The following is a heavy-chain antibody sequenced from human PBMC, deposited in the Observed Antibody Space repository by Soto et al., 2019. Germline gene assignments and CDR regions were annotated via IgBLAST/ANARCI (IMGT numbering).Heavy chain of an antibody. V-gene: IGHV3-30*18. J-gene: IGHJ6*02. CDR3: AKDTVAAAGKDYYYGMEV. CDR2: ISYDGSNK. CDR1: GFTFSSYG. Sequence: GGSLRLSCAASGFTFSSYGMHWVRQAPGKGLEWVAVISYDGSNKYYADSVKGRVTISRDNSKNTLYLQMNSLRAEDTAVYYCAKDTVAAAGKDYYYGMEVWGQGTTVTVSS. D-gene: IGHD6-13*01.